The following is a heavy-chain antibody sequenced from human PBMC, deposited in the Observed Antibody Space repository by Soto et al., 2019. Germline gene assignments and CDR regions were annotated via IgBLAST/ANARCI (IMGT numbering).Heavy chain of an antibody. V-gene: IGHV4-39*01. Sequence: PSETLSLTCTVSGGSISSSSYYWGWIRQPPGKGLEWIGSIYYSGSTYYNPSLKSRVTISVDTSKNQFSLKLSSVTAADTAVYYWASSSGSYQSKLSYWGQGTLVTVSS. CDR2: IYYSGST. J-gene: IGHJ4*02. CDR1: GGSISSSSYY. D-gene: IGHD1-26*01. CDR3: ASSSGSYQSKLSY.